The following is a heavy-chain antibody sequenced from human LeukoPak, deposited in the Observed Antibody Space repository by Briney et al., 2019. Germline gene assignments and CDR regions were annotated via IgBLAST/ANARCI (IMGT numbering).Heavy chain of an antibody. J-gene: IGHJ5*02. CDR2: INSDGSST. D-gene: IGHD3-3*01. Sequence: PGGSLRLSCAASGFTFSSYWMHWVRQAPGKGLVWVSRINSDGSSTSYADSVKGRFTISRDNAKNSLYLQMNSLRAEDTAVYYCARGALLGYDFWSGLSNWFDPWGQGTLVTVSS. CDR3: ARGALLGYDFWSGLSNWFDP. V-gene: IGHV3-74*01. CDR1: GFTFSSYW.